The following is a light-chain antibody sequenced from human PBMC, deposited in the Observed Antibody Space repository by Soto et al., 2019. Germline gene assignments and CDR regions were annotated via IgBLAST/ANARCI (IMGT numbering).Light chain of an antibody. CDR2: DAS. Sequence: VLSQSAAALSLSPGERATLSCRASQSVSSYLAWYQQKPGQAPRLLIYDASNRATGIPARFSGSGSGTDFTLTISSLEPEDFAVYYCQQRSNLPRITFGQGTRLEIK. CDR1: QSVSSY. V-gene: IGKV3-11*01. CDR3: QQRSNLPRIT. J-gene: IGKJ5*01.